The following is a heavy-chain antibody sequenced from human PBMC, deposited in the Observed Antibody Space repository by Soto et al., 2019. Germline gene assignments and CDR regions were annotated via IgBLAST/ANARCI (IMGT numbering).Heavy chain of an antibody. CDR3: ARGPPYYDFCSGYYSGAYYYGMDV. CDR2: IWYDGSNK. Sequence: QVQLVESGGGVVQPGRSLRLSCAASGFTFSSYGMHWVRQAPGKGLEWVAGIWYDGSNKYYADSVKGRFTISKDNSKNTLYLQMNSLRAEDTAVYYCARGPPYYDFCSGYYSGAYYYGMDVWGQGTTVTVSS. V-gene: IGHV3-33*01. CDR1: GFTFSSYG. D-gene: IGHD3-3*01. J-gene: IGHJ6*02.